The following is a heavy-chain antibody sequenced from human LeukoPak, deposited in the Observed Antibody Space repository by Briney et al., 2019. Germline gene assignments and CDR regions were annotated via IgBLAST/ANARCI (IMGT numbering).Heavy chain of an antibody. V-gene: IGHV3-30-3*01. J-gene: IGHJ3*02. D-gene: IGHD6-19*01. CDR1: GFAFRIYA. CDR2: ISYDGGNK. CDR3: ARPYSSGLTAFDI. Sequence: GGSLRLSCVASGFAFRIYAMHWVRLAPGKGLEWVAVISYDGGNKYYAASVKGRFTISRDNSKNTLDLQMNSLRTEDTAVYYCARPYSSGLTAFDIWGQGTMVTVSS.